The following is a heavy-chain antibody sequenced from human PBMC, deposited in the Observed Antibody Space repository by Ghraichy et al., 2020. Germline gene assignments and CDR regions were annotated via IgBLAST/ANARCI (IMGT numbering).Heavy chain of an antibody. CDR1: GFTFSSYG. V-gene: IGHV3-30*18. D-gene: IGHD2-2*01. J-gene: IGHJ4*02. Sequence: GGSLRLSCAASGFTFSSYGMHWVRQAPGKGLEWVAVISYDGSNKYYADSVKGRFTISRDNSKNTLYLQMNSLRAEDTAVYYCAKDSHILGYCSSTSCLNPLDYWGQGTLVTVSS. CDR3: AKDSHILGYCSSTSCLNPLDY. CDR2: ISYDGSNK.